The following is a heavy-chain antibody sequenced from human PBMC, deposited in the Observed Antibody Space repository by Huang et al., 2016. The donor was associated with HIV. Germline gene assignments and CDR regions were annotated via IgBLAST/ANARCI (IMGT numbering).Heavy chain of an antibody. V-gene: IGHV3-7*01. Sequence: VESGGRLVQPGGSIILSCGGSTFSFGAYWMSWVRQTPGKGVEGGANIKQDESEKDYVGSGKGRFNISRDNGKKSLFLQRDNVRVEETATYYCATKTGAMDIWGQGTAVTVS. J-gene: IGHJ6*02. D-gene: IGHD1-7*01. CDR3: ATKTGAMDI. CDR2: IKQDESEK. CDR1: TFSFGAYW.